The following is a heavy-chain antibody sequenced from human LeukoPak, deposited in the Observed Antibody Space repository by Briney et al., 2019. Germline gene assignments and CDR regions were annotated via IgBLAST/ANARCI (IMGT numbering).Heavy chain of an antibody. Sequence: GGSLRLSCAASGFTFSSYAMSWVRQAPGKGLEWVSAISGSGGSTYYADSVKGRFTISRDNSKNTLYLQMNSLRAEDTAVYYCARAGGYDYVWGSYRPQYYFDYWGQGTLVTVSS. J-gene: IGHJ4*02. V-gene: IGHV3-23*01. D-gene: IGHD3-16*02. CDR3: ARAGGYDYVWGSYRPQYYFDY. CDR1: GFTFSSYA. CDR2: ISGSGGST.